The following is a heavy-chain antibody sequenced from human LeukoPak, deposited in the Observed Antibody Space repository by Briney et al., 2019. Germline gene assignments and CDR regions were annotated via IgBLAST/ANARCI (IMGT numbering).Heavy chain of an antibody. CDR2: IYYTGTT. V-gene: IGHV4-39*01. CDR1: GASISNTNYY. J-gene: IGHJ4*02. CDR3: ARAGWIITSGIDY. D-gene: IGHD1-20*01. Sequence: SETLSLTCSVSGASISNTNYYWGWIRQPPGKGQEWVASIYYTGTTYHNPSLNSRVTISVDTSRSQFSLNLNSVTAADTAVYYCARAGWIITSGIDYWGQGALVTVSS.